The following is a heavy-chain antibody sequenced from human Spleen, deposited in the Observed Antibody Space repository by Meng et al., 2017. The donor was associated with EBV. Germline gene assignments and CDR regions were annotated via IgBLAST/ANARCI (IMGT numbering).Heavy chain of an antibody. Sequence: QRQVCCPGQAKPSDTITRPCTVSGGSVNSDSEYYYWSWIRQPPGKGLEWIGYMYDRGRTNCNPSLKSRVTISVDKSKNQFSLRLSSVTAADTAVYYCARDGDTGYYFDFWGRGILVTVSS. V-gene: IGHV4-61*01. J-gene: IGHJ4*02. CDR2: MYDRGRT. D-gene: IGHD3-9*01. CDR3: ARDGDTGYYFDF. CDR1: GGSVNSDSEYYY.